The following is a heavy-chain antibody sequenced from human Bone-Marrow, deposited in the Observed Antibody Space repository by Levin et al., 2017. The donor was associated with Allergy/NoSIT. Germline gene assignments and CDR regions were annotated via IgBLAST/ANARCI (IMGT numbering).Heavy chain of an antibody. V-gene: IGHV3-66*03. Sequence: PSETLSLTCAASGFTVSSNYMSWVRQAPGKGLEWVSVIYSCGSTYYADSVKGRFTISRDNSKNTLYLQMNSLRAEDTAVYYCARNPKSGSGSGSYRGYWGQGTLVTVSS. CDR1: GFTVSSNY. D-gene: IGHD1-26*01. CDR2: IYSCGST. CDR3: ARNPKSGSGSGSYRGY. J-gene: IGHJ4*02.